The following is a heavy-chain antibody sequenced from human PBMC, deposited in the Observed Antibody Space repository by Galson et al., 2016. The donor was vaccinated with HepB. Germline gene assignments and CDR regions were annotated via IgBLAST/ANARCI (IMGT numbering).Heavy chain of an antibody. CDR3: ARDPVFGD. CDR2: IYHSGST. V-gene: IGHV4-4*02. CDR1: GGSISNSNW. Sequence: SETLSLTCAVSGGSISNSNWWSWVRQPPGQGLEWIGDIYHSGSTNYNPSLTSRVTISVDQSKNQFSLNLISVTAADTAVYYCARDPVFGDWRQGTLVTVSS. J-gene: IGHJ4*02.